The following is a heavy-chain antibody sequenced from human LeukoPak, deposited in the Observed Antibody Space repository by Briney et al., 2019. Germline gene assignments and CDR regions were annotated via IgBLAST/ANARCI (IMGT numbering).Heavy chain of an antibody. V-gene: IGHV4-4*07. J-gene: IGHJ5*02. CDR3: ARLTYSSYSWFDP. CDR1: GGSITSYY. CDR2: IYTTGST. D-gene: IGHD6-6*01. Sequence: SETLSLTCTVSGGSITSYYWSWIQQPAGKGLEWIGRIYTTGSTYYNHFLKSRVTMAVDTSKNQFSLRLSSVTAADTAVYYCARLTYSSYSWFDPWGQGTLVTASS.